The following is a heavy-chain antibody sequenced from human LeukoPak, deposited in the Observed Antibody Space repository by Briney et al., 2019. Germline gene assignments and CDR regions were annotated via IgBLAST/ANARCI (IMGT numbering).Heavy chain of an antibody. V-gene: IGHV4-34*01. CDR2: INHSGST. J-gene: IGHJ4*02. D-gene: IGHD3-3*01. CDR3: ARRGGLTVFGVVMEYYFDY. Sequence: SETLSLTCAVYGGSFNGYYWIWIRQPPGKGLEWIGEINHSGSTNYNPSLKSRVTISVDTSKNQFSLKLSSVTAADTAVYYCARRGGLTVFGVVMEYYFDYWGQGTLDTVSS. CDR1: GGSFNGYY.